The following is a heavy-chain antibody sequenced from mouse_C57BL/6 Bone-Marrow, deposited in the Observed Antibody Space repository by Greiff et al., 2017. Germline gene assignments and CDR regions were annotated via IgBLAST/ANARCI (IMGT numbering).Heavy chain of an antibody. CDR2: IYPGSGST. CDR1: GYTFTSYW. CDR3: ARGGVTDWYFDV. Sequence: VQLQQPGAELVKPGASVKMSCKASGYTFTSYWITWVKQRPGQGLEWIGDIYPGSGSTNYNEKFKSKATLTVDTSSSTAYMQLSSLTSEDSAVYYCARGGVTDWYFDVWGTGTTVTVSS. J-gene: IGHJ1*03. D-gene: IGHD2-2*01. V-gene: IGHV1-55*01.